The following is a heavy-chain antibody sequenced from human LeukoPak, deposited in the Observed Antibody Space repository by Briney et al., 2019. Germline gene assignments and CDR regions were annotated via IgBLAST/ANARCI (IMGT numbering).Heavy chain of an antibody. V-gene: IGHV1-8*01. D-gene: IGHD2-15*01. CDR1: GYTFTSYD. J-gene: IGHJ4*02. CDR2: MNPNSGNT. CDR3: ARLLKTRYCSGGSCYPGDY. Sequence: ASVKVSCKASGYTFTSYDINWVRQATGQGLEWMGWMNPNSGNTGYAQKFQGRVTMTRNTSISTAYMELSSLRSEDTAVYYCARLLKTRYCSGGSCYPGDYGAQEPLVTVPS.